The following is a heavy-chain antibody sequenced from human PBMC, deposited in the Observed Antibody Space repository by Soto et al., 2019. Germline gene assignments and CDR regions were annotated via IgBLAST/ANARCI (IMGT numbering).Heavy chain of an antibody. J-gene: IGHJ4*02. CDR3: ATDGGYCSGGSCYGSIDY. V-gene: IGHV1-24*01. CDR1: GYTLTELS. CDR2: FDPEDGET. D-gene: IGHD2-15*01. Sequence: ASVKVSCKVSGYTLTELSMHWVRQAPGKGLEWMGGFDPEDGETIYAQKFQGRVTMTEDTSTDTAYMELSSLRSEDTAVYYCATDGGYCSGGSCYGSIDYWGQGTLVTVSS.